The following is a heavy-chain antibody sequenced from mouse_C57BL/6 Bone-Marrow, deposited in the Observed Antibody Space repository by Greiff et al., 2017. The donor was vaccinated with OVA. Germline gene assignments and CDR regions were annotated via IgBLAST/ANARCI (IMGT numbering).Heavy chain of an antibody. CDR1: GYTFTNYW. Sequence: QVQLQQSGAELVRPGTSVKMSCKASGYTFTNYWIGWAKQRPGHGLEWIGDIYPGGGYTNYNEKFKGKATLTADKSSSTAYMQFSSLTSEDSAIYHCERGYTTVPGVYLDVWGRETADPVST. V-gene: IGHV1-63*01. CDR3: ERGYTTVPGVYLDV. CDR2: IYPGGGYT. D-gene: IGHD1-1*01. J-gene: IGHJ1*03.